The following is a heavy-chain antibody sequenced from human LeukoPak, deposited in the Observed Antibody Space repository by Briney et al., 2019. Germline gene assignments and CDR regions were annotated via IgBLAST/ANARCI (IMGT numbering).Heavy chain of an antibody. CDR3: AREVVYYDIKFYFDY. D-gene: IGHD3-22*01. CDR2: IKQDGSEK. J-gene: IGHJ4*02. CDR1: GFTFSGYW. Sequence: GGSLRLPCAASGFTFSGYWMTWVRQAPGKGLEWVANIKQDGSEKNYVDSVKGRFTISRDNAKNSLYLQMNSLRAEDTAVYYCAREVVYYDIKFYFDYWGQGTLVTVSS. V-gene: IGHV3-7*01.